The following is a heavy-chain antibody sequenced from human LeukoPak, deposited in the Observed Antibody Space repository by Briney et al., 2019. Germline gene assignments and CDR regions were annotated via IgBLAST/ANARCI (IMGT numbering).Heavy chain of an antibody. J-gene: IGHJ3*02. Sequence: GGSLRLSCVASGFTFSDYSMNWVRQAPGKGLEWVSSISSSGRSDNIYYGDSLKGRFSISRDNAKNSLYLQMNSLRAEDTAVYYCARDLREVDWWELPDAFDIWGQGTMVAVSS. V-gene: IGHV3-21*01. D-gene: IGHD1-26*01. CDR2: ISSSGRSDNI. CDR3: ARDLREVDWWELPDAFDI. CDR1: GFTFSDYS.